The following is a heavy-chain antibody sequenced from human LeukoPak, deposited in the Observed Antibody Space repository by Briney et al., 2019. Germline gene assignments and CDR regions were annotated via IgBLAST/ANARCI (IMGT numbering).Heavy chain of an antibody. CDR3: ARVGGMGSSWYDFDY. D-gene: IGHD6-13*01. CDR1: GGSISSGGYY. Sequence: SETLSLTCTVSGGSISSGGYYWSWIRQHPGKGLEGSGYIYYSGSTYYNPSLKSRVTISVDTSKNQFSLELSSVTAADTAVYYCARVGGMGSSWYDFDYWGQGTLVTVSS. J-gene: IGHJ4*02. CDR2: IYYSGST. V-gene: IGHV4-31*03.